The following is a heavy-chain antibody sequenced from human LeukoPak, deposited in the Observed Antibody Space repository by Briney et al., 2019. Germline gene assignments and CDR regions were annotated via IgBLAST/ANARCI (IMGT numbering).Heavy chain of an antibody. CDR2: ISGSGGSS. D-gene: IGHD3-10*01. V-gene: IGHV3-23*01. CDR3: AKGRFGELFRFDY. Sequence: GGSLRLSCVASGFTFSSYAMSWVRQAPGKGLEWVSVISGSGGSSYYADSMKGRFTISRDNSKNTVYLQMNSLRAEDTAVHYCAKGRFGELFRFDYWGQGTLVTVSS. J-gene: IGHJ4*02. CDR1: GFTFSSYA.